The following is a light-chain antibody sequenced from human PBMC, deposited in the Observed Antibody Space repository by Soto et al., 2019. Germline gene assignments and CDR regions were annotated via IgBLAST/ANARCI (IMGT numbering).Light chain of an antibody. J-gene: IGLJ1*01. Sequence: QSVLTQPASVSGSPGQSITTSCTGSSSDVGAYNFVSWYQHHPGKAPKLILYEVTTHPSGVSSRFSGSKSGNTASLTIPGLQADDEANYYCSSYTSSNTPYVFGTGTKVTVL. CDR3: SSYTSSNTPYV. CDR2: EVT. CDR1: SSDVGAYNF. V-gene: IGLV2-14*01.